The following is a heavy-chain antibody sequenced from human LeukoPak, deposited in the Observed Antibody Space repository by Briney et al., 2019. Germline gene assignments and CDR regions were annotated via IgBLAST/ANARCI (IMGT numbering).Heavy chain of an antibody. D-gene: IGHD1-26*01. CDR2: IRYDGTNK. V-gene: IGHV3-30*02. J-gene: IGHJ4*02. Sequence: GGSLRLSCAASGFIFSSYGMHWVRQAPGKGLEWVAFIRYDGTNKYYADSVKGRFTISRDNSKNTLYLQMNSLRAEDTAVYYCAKDRSGSYSQGLDYWGQGTLVTVSS. CDR3: AKDRSGSYSQGLDY. CDR1: GFIFSSYG.